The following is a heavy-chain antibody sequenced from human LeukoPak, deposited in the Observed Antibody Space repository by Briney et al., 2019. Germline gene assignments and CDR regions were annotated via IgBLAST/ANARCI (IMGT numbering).Heavy chain of an antibody. Sequence: GGSLRLSCAASGFTFSSYSMNWVRQAPGKGLEWVSSISSSSSYIYYADSVKGRFTISRDNAKNSLYLQMNSLRAEDTAVYYCARDPYSNSYYFDYWGQGTLVTVSS. CDR3: ARDPYSNSYYFDY. CDR1: GFTFSSYS. V-gene: IGHV3-21*01. D-gene: IGHD4-11*01. CDR2: ISSSSSYI. J-gene: IGHJ4*02.